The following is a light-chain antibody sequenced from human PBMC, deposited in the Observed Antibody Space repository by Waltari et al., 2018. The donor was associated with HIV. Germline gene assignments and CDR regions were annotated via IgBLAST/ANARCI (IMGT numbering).Light chain of an antibody. CDR1: TSTIGGNT. J-gene: IGLJ1*01. CDR3: AAWDDSLKGGA. Sequence: QSVLAQPPSASRTPGQRVTISCSGSTSTIGGNTVSWYQQLPGTAPKLLIYSNNERPSGVPDRLSGSTSGTSASLVISGLQSEDEADYYCAAWDDSLKGGAFGTGTKVTVL. V-gene: IGLV1-44*01. CDR2: SNN.